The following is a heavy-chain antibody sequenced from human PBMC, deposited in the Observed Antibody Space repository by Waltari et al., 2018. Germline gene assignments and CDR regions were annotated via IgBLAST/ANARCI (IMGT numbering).Heavy chain of an antibody. CDR1: GYSFTTYW. J-gene: IGHJ6*01. CDR3: ARIMEMARSTRWGMDV. V-gene: IGHV5-51*01. Sequence: EVQLVQSGAEVKKPGESLKISCKGSGYSFTTYWIGWVRQMPGKGLEWMGIIYPDGCDIRYSPSLQGRVTISADKSISTAYLHWSGLKASDSATYYCARIMEMARSTRWGMDVWGQGTTVTVSS. CDR2: IYPDGCDI. D-gene: IGHD2-2*01.